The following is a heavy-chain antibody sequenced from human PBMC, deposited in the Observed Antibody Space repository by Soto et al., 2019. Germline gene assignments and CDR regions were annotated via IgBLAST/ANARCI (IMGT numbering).Heavy chain of an antibody. CDR1: GFTFSIYA. CDR3: AKDLQVGDSGGFDP. V-gene: IGHV3-64*04. Sequence: GGSLRLSCSASGFTFSIYAMHWVRQAPGKGLEYVSVISTNGGSTYYADSVKGRFTISRDNSKNSLYLQMNSLRTEDTALYYCAKDLQVGDSGGFDPWGQGTLVTVSS. D-gene: IGHD2-15*01. CDR2: ISTNGGST. J-gene: IGHJ5*02.